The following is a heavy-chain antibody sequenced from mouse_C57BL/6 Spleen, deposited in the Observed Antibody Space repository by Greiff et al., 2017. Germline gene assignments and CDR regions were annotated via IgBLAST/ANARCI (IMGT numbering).Heavy chain of an antibody. CDR2: IYPGSGCT. Sequence: QVQLQQPGAELVKPGASVKMSCKASGYTFTSYWITWVKQRPGQGLEWIGDIYPGSGCTNYHEKFKSKATLPVDTSSSTAYMQLSSLTSEDSAVYYGARHYYVSSSWCAYWGQGTLVTVSA. CDR3: ARHYYVSSSWCAY. D-gene: IGHD1-1*01. J-gene: IGHJ3*01. V-gene: IGHV1-55*01. CDR1: GYTFTSYW.